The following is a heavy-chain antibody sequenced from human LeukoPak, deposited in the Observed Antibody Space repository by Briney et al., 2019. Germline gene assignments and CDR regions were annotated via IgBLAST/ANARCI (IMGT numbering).Heavy chain of an antibody. V-gene: IGHV4-34*01. Sequence: PSETLSLTCAVYGGSFSGYYWSWICQPPGKGLEWIGEINHSGSTNYNPSLKSRVTISVDTSKNQFSLKLSSVTAADTAVYYWARKHRLQHYYYYSMDVWGKGTMVTVSS. CDR2: INHSGST. J-gene: IGHJ6*03. CDR1: GGSFSGYY. D-gene: IGHD4-11*01. CDR3: ARKHRLQHYYYYSMDV.